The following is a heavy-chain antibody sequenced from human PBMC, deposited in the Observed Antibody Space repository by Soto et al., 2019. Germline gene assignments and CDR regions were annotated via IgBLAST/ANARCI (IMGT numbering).Heavy chain of an antibody. CDR3: ARSPSPRCCDY. J-gene: IGHJ4*02. V-gene: IGHV3-48*02. CDR2: VSDSSSRI. D-gene: IGHD2-8*01. Sequence: EVQLVESGGGLVLPGGSLRLSCAASGFTFSDYNMNWVRQAPGKGLEWVSYVSDSSSRIYYADSVKGRFTISRDNAKNSLFLQMHSLRDEDTAVYYCARSPSPRCCDYWGQGTLVTVSS. CDR1: GFTFSDYN.